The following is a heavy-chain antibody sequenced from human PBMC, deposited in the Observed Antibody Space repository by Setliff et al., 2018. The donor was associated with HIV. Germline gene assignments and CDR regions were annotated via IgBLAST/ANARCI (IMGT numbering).Heavy chain of an antibody. CDR1: GGSISSNNW. CDR3: ARSSTPDSSAYYPYY. D-gene: IGHD3-22*01. Sequence: SETLSLTCAVSGGSISSNNWWSWVRQPPGKGLEWIGEIYHGGSTNYNSSLKSRVTISVDKSKNQFSLKLSSVTAADTAVYYCARSSTPDSSAYYPYYWGQGTLVTVSS. V-gene: IGHV4-4*02. CDR2: IYHGGST. J-gene: IGHJ4*02.